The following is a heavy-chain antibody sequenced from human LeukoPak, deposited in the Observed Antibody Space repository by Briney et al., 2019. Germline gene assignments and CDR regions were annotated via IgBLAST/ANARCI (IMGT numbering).Heavy chain of an antibody. V-gene: IGHV1-2*02. CDR1: GYIFTGYY. CDR2: INPNSGGT. J-gene: IGHJ5*02. Sequence: ASVKVSCKASGYIFTGYYMHWVRQAPGQGLEWMGWINPNSGGTNYAQKFQGRVTMTRDTSISTAYMGLSRLRSDDTAVYYCARGYCSSTSCYDWFDPWGQGTLVTVSS. CDR3: ARGYCSSTSCYDWFDP. D-gene: IGHD2-2*01.